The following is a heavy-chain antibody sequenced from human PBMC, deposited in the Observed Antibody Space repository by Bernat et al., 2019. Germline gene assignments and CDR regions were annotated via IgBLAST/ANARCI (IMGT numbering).Heavy chain of an antibody. CDR2: IGGGGGST. CDR1: GFTFSSYA. Sequence: EVQLLESGGGLVQPGGSLRLSCAASGFTFSSYAMSWVRQAPGKGLECVSAIGGGGGSTYYADSVKGRFTISRDNSKNTLYLQMNSLRAEDTAAYYCAKEVGCSGGSCYSWYFDLWGRGTLVTVSS. V-gene: IGHV3-23*01. CDR3: AKEVGCSGGSCYSWYFDL. J-gene: IGHJ2*01. D-gene: IGHD2-15*01.